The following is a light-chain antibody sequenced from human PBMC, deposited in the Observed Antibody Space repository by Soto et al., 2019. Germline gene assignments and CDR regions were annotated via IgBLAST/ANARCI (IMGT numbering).Light chain of an antibody. CDR1: SSDVGGYNY. CDR2: DVS. Sequence: QSVPTQPASVSGSPGQSITISCTGTSSDVGGYNYVSWYQQHPGKAPKLMIYDVSNRPSGVSNRFSGSKSGNTASLTISGLQAEDEADYYCSSYTSSSTPLVFGGGTKLTVL. J-gene: IGLJ3*02. V-gene: IGLV2-14*01. CDR3: SSYTSSSTPLV.